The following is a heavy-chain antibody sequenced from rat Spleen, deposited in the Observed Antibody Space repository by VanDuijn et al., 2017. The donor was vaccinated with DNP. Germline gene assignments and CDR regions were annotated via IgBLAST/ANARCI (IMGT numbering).Heavy chain of an antibody. D-gene: IGHD4-3*01. Sequence: EVQLVESGGGLVQPGRSLKLSCAASGFTFSDYNMAWVRQAPKKGLEWVATISYDGSSTYYRDTVKGRFTISRDNAKSTLYLQMDSLRSEDTATYYCARPRYNSGDYFDYWGQGVMVTVSS. CDR2: ISYDGSST. CDR1: GFTFSDYN. CDR3: ARPRYNSGDYFDY. J-gene: IGHJ2*01. V-gene: IGHV5-7*01.